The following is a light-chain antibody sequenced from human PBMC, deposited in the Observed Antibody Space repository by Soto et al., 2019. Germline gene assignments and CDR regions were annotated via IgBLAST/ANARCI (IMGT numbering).Light chain of an antibody. CDR2: DVS. CDR1: SSDVGGYSY. CDR3: NSYTSTNTYV. Sequence: QSALTQPASVSGSPGQSITISCTGTSSDVGGYSYVSWYQQHPGKAPKLMIYDVSNRPSGVSNRFSGSKTGNAAFLTISGLQAEDEADYYCNSYTSTNTYVFGTGTKLTVL. J-gene: IGLJ1*01. V-gene: IGLV2-14*03.